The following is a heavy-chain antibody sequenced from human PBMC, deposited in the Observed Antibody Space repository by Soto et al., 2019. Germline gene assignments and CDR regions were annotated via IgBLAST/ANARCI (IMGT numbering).Heavy chain of an antibody. CDR2: ISAYNGNT. Sequence: ASVKVSCKASGYTFTIYGISCVLQAAGQGLDWMGCISAYNGNTNYAQKLQGRVTMTTDTSTSTAYMELRSLRSDDTAVYYCARVSPRQGFGESDPWGQGTLVTVSS. J-gene: IGHJ5*02. V-gene: IGHV1-18*04. CDR3: ARVSPRQGFGESDP. D-gene: IGHD3-10*01. CDR1: GYTFTIYG.